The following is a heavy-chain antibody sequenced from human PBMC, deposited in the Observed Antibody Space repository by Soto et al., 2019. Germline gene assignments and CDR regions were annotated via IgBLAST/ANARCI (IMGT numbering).Heavy chain of an antibody. Sequence: SETLSLTCTVSGGSISSGVYYWIWIRQHPGKGLDWIGYIYYSGSTYYNPSLKSRVTISVDTSKNQFSLKLSSVTAADTAVYYCAREEYCTNGVCAPGYYYGMDVWGQGTTVTVSS. D-gene: IGHD2-8*01. CDR1: GGSISSGVYY. V-gene: IGHV4-31*03. J-gene: IGHJ6*02. CDR3: AREEYCTNGVCAPGYYYGMDV. CDR2: IYYSGST.